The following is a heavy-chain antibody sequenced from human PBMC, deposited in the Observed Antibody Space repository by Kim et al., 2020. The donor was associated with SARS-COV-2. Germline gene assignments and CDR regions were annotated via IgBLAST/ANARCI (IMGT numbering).Heavy chain of an antibody. D-gene: IGHD3-10*01. V-gene: IGHV4-59*01. CDR2: IHYRGST. Sequence: SETLSLTCSVSGGSISRDYWSWIRQPPGKGLEWIGYIHYRGSTTYNPSPESRVAISIDTSKNQFSLNLRSVTAADTALYYCARDRGGLKHYMDVWGKGTAVTISS. J-gene: IGHJ6*03. CDR3: ARDRGGLKHYMDV. CDR1: GGSISRDY.